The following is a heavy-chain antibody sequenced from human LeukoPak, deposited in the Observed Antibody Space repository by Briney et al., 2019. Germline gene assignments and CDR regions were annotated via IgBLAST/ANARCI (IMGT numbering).Heavy chain of an antibody. Sequence: PSETLSLTCTVSGGSISSYYWSWIRQPPGKGLEWIGYIYYSGSTNYNPSLKSRVTISVDTSKNQFSLKLSSVTAADTAVYYCAGENSSSWSGWFDPWGQGTLVTVSS. CDR1: GGSISSYY. V-gene: IGHV4-59*01. CDR3: AGENSSSWSGWFDP. J-gene: IGHJ5*02. CDR2: IYYSGST. D-gene: IGHD6-13*01.